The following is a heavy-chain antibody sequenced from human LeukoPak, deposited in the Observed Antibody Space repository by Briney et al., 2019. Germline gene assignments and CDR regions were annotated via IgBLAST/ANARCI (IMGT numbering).Heavy chain of an antibody. V-gene: IGHV3-15*01. CDR3: TTSIDILTGYYVDYFDY. Sequence: RGSLRLSCAASGFTFSNAWMSWVRQAPGKGLEWVGRIKSKTDGGTTDYAAPVKGRFTISRDDSKNTLYLQMNSLKTEDTAVYYCTTSIDILTGYYVDYFDYWGQGTLVTVSS. D-gene: IGHD3-9*01. J-gene: IGHJ4*02. CDR1: GFTFSNAW. CDR2: IKSKTDGGTT.